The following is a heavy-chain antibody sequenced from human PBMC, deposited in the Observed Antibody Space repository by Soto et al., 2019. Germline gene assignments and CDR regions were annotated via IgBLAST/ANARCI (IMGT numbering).Heavy chain of an antibody. Sequence: GGSLRLSCVGSGFIFSNNGMHWVRQTPGKGLEWVAFMWYDGSDTFYADSVKGRFTISRDNSKNTLFLHMSNLRAEDTAMYYCTFVGVGDSALDHWGQGTLVPVPS. CDR1: GFIFSNNG. V-gene: IGHV3-30*02. J-gene: IGHJ4*02. D-gene: IGHD3-16*01. CDR3: TFVGVGDSALDH. CDR2: MWYDGSDT.